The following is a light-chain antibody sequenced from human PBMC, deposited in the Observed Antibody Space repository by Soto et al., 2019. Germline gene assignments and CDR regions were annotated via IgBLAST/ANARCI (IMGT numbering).Light chain of an antibody. V-gene: IGKV1-27*01. CDR3: QKYNSAPRLT. CDR1: QGISNY. J-gene: IGKJ4*01. Sequence: DIQMTQSPSSLSASVGDRVTITCRASQGISNYLAWYQQKPGKVPKLLIYAASTLQSGVPSRFSGSGSGTDFTLPISSLKPEDVATYYCQKYNSAPRLTFGGGTKVELK. CDR2: AAS.